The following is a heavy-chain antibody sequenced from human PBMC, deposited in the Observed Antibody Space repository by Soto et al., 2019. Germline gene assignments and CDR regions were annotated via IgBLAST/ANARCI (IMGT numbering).Heavy chain of an antibody. CDR2: ISHSGGY. CDR1: GGSISSGDYF. Sequence: SETLSLTGGVSGGSISSGDYFWSGIRQHPDKGLEWIAYISHSGGYYSNPSLKSRVTISVDTSQNHFSLKLSSVTAADTAVYYCAIASRVTTSGTTSYYFDYWGQGALVTVFS. J-gene: IGHJ4*02. CDR3: AIASRVTTSGTTSYYFDY. D-gene: IGHD4-17*01. V-gene: IGHV4-31*11.